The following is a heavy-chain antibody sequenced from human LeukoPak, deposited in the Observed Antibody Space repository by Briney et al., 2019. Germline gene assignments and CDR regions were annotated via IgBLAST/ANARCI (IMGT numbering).Heavy chain of an antibody. Sequence: GGSLRLSCAASGFTFSSYAMSCVRQAPGKGLEWVSAISGSGGSTYYADSVKGRFTISRDNSKNTLYLQMNSLRAEDTAVYYCAKPEEWFGERPDYWGQGTLVTVSS. D-gene: IGHD3-10*01. CDR2: ISGSGGST. J-gene: IGHJ4*02. CDR3: AKPEEWFGERPDY. CDR1: GFTFSSYA. V-gene: IGHV3-23*01.